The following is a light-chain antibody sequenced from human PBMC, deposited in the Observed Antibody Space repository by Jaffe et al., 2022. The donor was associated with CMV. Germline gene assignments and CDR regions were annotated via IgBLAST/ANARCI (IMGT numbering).Light chain of an antibody. J-gene: IGLJ2*01. CDR1: SLRRYY. V-gene: IGLV3-19*01. CDR2: GRN. CDR3: DSRDSSGDHVI. Sequence: SSELTQDPAVSVALGQTVRITCQGDSLRRYYANWYHQKPGQAPVLVIYGRNNRPSGIPDRFSGSSSGNTASLTITGAQAEDEADYYCDSRDSSGDHVIFGGGTKLTVL.